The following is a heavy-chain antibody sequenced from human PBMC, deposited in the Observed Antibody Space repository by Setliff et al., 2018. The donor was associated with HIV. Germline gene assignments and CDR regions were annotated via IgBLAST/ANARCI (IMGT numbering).Heavy chain of an antibody. CDR1: GFTFSNYG. V-gene: IGHV3-33*01. Sequence: GGSLRLSCAASGFTFSNYGMHWVRQAPGKGLEWVAVIWYDGSSEYYADSVKGRFTISRDNAKNSLFLQMNSLRAEDTALYYCAREIRAGDYPPYNYYFYMDVWGKGTTVTVSS. CDR2: IWYDGSSE. CDR3: AREIRAGDYPPYNYYFYMDV. J-gene: IGHJ6*03. D-gene: IGHD4-17*01.